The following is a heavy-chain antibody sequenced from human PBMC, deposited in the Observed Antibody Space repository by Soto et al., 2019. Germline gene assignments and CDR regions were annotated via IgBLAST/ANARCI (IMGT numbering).Heavy chain of an antibody. CDR1: GFTASSNY. D-gene: IGHD3-22*01. CDR3: SRDRSGWAEGGFDY. J-gene: IGHJ4*02. Sequence: PGGSLRLSCAASGFTASSNYMTWVRQAPGKGLEWVSEIYTGGSTYYADSVKGRFTISRDNSKNTVFLQMNSLRAEDTAVYYCSRDRSGWAEGGFDYWAQGTLVTVSS. CDR2: IYTGGST. V-gene: IGHV3-53*01.